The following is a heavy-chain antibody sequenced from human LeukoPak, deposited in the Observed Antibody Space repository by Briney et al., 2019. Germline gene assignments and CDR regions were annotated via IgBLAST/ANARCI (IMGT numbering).Heavy chain of an antibody. V-gene: IGHV7-4-1*02. CDR2: INTNTGNP. J-gene: IGHJ4*02. D-gene: IGHD4-17*01. CDR1: GYTFTSYA. Sequence: ASVKVSCKASGYTFTSYAMDWVRQAPGQGLEWMGWINTNTGNPTYAQGFTGRFVFSLDTSVSAAYLQISSLKAEDTAVYYCARGPVTQTYDYWGQGTLVTVSS. CDR3: ARGPVTQTYDY.